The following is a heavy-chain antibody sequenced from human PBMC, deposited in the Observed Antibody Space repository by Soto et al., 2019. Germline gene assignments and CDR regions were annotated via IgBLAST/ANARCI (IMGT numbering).Heavy chain of an antibody. J-gene: IGHJ6*02. Sequence: PSETLSLTCAVYGGSFSGYYWSWIRQPPGKGLEWIGEINHSGSTNYNPSLKSRVTISVDTSKNQFSLKLSSVTAADTAVYYCARGRGYSGYVDRHYYYGMDVWGQGTTVTVSS. CDR1: GGSFSGYY. V-gene: IGHV4-34*01. CDR3: ARGRGYSGYVDRHYYYGMDV. CDR2: INHSGST. D-gene: IGHD5-12*01.